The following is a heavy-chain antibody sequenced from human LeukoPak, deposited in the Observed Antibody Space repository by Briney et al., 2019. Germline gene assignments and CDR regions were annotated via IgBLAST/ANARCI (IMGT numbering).Heavy chain of an antibody. CDR2: IKHDESEK. V-gene: IGHV3-7*01. Sequence: QSGGSLRLSCVASGFSFNSDWMDWVRQAPGKGLEWVANIKHDESEKNYLDSVKGRFTISRDNAQNSLYLQMNGLRVEDTAVYYCTRRLDDWGQGTLVTVSS. CDR3: TRRLDD. CDR1: GFSFNSDW. D-gene: IGHD3-16*01. J-gene: IGHJ4*02.